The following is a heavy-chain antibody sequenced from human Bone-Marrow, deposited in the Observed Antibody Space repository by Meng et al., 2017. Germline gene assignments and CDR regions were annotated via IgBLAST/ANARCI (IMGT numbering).Heavy chain of an antibody. CDR1: GDSISSGGYS. CDR2: IYHSGST. V-gene: IGHV4-30-2*01. D-gene: IGHD6-6*01. CDR3: ARYSSSSLAFDF. Sequence: QLQLQESGSGPVKPSQYLSPPCAVSGDSISSGGYSWSWIRQPPGKGLEWIGYIYHSGSTYFNPSLKSRVTVSVDRSKNQFSLNLSSVTAADTAVHYCARYSSSSLAFDFWGQGTLVTVSS. J-gene: IGHJ4*02.